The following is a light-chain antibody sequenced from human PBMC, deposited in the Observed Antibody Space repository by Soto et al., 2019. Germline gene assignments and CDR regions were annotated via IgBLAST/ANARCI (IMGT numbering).Light chain of an antibody. Sequence: SALTQPASVSGSPGQSITISCTGTSSDVGGYNYVSWYQQHPGKAPKLMIYEVSNRPSGVSNRFSGSKSGNTASLTISGLQAEDEADYYCSSYTSSSPPDVFGTGTKLTVL. CDR3: SSYTSSSPPDV. J-gene: IGLJ1*01. V-gene: IGLV2-14*01. CDR1: SSDVGGYNY. CDR2: EVS.